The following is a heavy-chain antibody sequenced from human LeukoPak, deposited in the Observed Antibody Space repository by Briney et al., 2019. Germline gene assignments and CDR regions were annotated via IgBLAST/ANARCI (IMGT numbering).Heavy chain of an antibody. CDR3: AKEFDY. J-gene: IGHJ4*02. V-gene: IGHV3-30*18. Sequence: PGGSLRLSCAASGFTFSSYGMHWVRQAPGKGLEWVAVISYDGSNKYYADSVKGRFTISRVNSKNTLYLQMNSLRAEDTAVYYCAKEFDYWGQGTLVTVSS. CDR1: GFTFSSYG. CDR2: ISYDGSNK.